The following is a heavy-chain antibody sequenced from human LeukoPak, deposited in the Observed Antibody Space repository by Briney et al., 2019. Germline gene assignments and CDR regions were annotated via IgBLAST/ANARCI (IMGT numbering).Heavy chain of an antibody. CDR1: GYTFTGYY. J-gene: IGHJ5*02. D-gene: IGHD2-15*01. CDR3: ARHRGGRSWENWFDP. Sequence: ASVKVSCKASGYTFTGYYMHWVRQAPGQGLEWMGWINPNSGGTNYAQKFQGRVTMTGDTSISTAYMELSRLRSDDTAVYYCARHRGGRSWENWFDPWGQGTLVTVSS. CDR2: INPNSGGT. V-gene: IGHV1-2*02.